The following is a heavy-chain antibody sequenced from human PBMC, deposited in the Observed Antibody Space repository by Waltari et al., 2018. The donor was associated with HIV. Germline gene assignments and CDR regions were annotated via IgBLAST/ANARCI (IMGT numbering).Heavy chain of an antibody. CDR3: ARQLCSSRLCISGYDF. D-gene: IGHD3-3*01. V-gene: IGHV1-2*05. Sequence: QVHVEQYGPQAKNYGAPVEVSCNASAYTFTGHFLPWVRQAPGEGPVWLGRLNPNSGGTHFAQRLQGRITMTWDPSTNTAYMELTGLRFDDTGLYYCARQLCSSRLCISGYDFWGQGTRVTVSS. J-gene: IGHJ4*02. CDR2: LNPNSGGT. CDR1: AYTFTGHF.